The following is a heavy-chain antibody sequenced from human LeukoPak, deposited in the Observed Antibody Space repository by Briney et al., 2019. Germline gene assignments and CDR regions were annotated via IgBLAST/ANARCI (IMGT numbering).Heavy chain of an antibody. CDR2: IYYSGST. D-gene: IGHD3-10*01. J-gene: IGHJ3*02. V-gene: IGHV4-39*07. CDR1: SGSISSRSYY. Sequence: SETLSLTCGVSSGSISSRSYYWGWIRQPPGKGLEWIGTIYYSGSTNYNPPLKSRVTILLDTSKRQFSLKVSSVTAADTAVYYCARETQVLSLWGSRASPAPADWHAFDIWGQGTMVTVSS. CDR3: ARETQVLSLWGSRASPAPADWHAFDI.